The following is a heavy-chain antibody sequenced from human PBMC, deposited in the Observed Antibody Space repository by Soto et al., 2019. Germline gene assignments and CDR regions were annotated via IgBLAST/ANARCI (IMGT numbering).Heavy chain of an antibody. J-gene: IGHJ4*02. Sequence: QPXGSLKLSCAASGVTFSSYAMSWVRQAPGKGLEWVSAISGSGGSTYYADSVKGRFTISRDNSKNTLYLQMNSLRAEDTAVYYCAILAGYTFEYWGKGTLVTVSS. CDR3: AILAGYTFEY. D-gene: IGHD6-13*01. CDR2: ISGSGGST. V-gene: IGHV3-23*01. CDR1: GVTFSSYA.